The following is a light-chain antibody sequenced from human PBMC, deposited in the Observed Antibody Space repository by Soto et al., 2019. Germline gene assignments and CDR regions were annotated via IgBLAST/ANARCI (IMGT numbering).Light chain of an antibody. CDR3: QHYNRYSEA. CDR2: KAS. J-gene: IGKJ1*01. V-gene: IGKV1-5*03. CDR1: QTISSW. Sequence: DIQMTQSPSTLSGSVGDRVTITCRASQTISSWLAWYQQKPGKAPKLLIYKASTLKSGVPSRFSGSGSGTEFTLTIISLQHDDFATYYCQHYNRYSEAFGQGTKVQLK.